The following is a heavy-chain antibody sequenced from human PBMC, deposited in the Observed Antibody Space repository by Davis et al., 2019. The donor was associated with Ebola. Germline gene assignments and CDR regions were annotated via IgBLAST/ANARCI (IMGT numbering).Heavy chain of an antibody. CDR1: GFIFSDYY. Sequence: GGSLRLSCATSGFIFSDYYMNWVRQAPGKGLEWVANIKEDGSEMYYVDSVKGRFTISRDNAKNSLYLQMNSLRVEDTAVYYCTTLSTVTTMYFDLWGRGTLVTVSS. V-gene: IGHV3-7*03. J-gene: IGHJ2*01. D-gene: IGHD4-17*01. CDR2: IKEDGSEM. CDR3: TTLSTVTTMYFDL.